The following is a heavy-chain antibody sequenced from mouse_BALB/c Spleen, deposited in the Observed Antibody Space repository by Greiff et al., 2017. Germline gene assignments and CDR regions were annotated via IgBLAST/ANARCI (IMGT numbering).Heavy chain of an antibody. CDR3: ARSPYYRYGGYYAMDY. V-gene: IGHV1-80*01. J-gene: IGHJ4*01. Sequence: QVQLQQSGAELVRPGSSVKISCKASGYAFSSYWMNWVKQRPGQGLEWIGQIYPGDGDTNYNGKFKGKATLTADKSSSTAYMQLSSLTSEDSAVYFCARSPYYRYGGYYAMDYWGQGTSVTVSS. CDR2: IYPGDGDT. D-gene: IGHD2-14*01. CDR1: GYAFSSYW.